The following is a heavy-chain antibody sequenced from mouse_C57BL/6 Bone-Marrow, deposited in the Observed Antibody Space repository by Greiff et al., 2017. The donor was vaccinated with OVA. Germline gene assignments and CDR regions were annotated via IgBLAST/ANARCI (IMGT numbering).Heavy chain of an antibody. CDR1: GYAFSSYW. J-gene: IGHJ4*01. CDR3: ARPLDSSGYYAMDY. Sequence: QVQLQQSGAELVKPGASVKISCKASGYAFSSYWMNWVKQRPGKGLEWIGQIYPGDGDTNYNGKFKGKATLTADKSSSTAYMQLSSLTSEDSAVYFCARPLDSSGYYAMDYWGQGTSVTVSS. V-gene: IGHV1-80*01. CDR2: IYPGDGDT. D-gene: IGHD3-2*02.